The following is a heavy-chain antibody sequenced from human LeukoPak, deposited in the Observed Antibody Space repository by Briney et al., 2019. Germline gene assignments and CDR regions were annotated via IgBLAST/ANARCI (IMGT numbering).Heavy chain of an antibody. CDR1: GFTVSSDY. CDR2: ISGSGGST. Sequence: SGGSLRLSCAASGFTVSSDYMSWVRQAPGKGLEWVSAISGSGGSTYYADSVKGRFTISRDNSKNTLYLQMNSLRAEDTAVYYCAKDQGPPDSSGTPIWGQGTMVTVSS. V-gene: IGHV3-23*01. J-gene: IGHJ3*02. D-gene: IGHD3-22*01. CDR3: AKDQGPPDSSGTPI.